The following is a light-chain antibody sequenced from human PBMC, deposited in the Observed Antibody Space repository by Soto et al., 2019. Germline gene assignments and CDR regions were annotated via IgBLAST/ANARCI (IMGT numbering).Light chain of an antibody. Sequence: IVLTQSPGTLSLSPGERVTLSCRASQSVSSSSLAWYQQKPGQAPRLLIYGASSRATGIPDRFSGSGSGTDFTLAISRLEPEDFAVYYCQQYGSSPRTFGQGTKVDI. CDR2: GAS. V-gene: IGKV3-20*01. CDR3: QQYGSSPRT. J-gene: IGKJ1*01. CDR1: QSVSSSS.